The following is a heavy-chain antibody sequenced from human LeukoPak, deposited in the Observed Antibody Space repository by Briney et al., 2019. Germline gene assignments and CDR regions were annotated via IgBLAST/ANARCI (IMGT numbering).Heavy chain of an antibody. Sequence: PGGSLRLSCAASGFTFDDYGISWVRQAPGKGLEWVSGINWNGGSTGYADSVKGRFTISRDNAKNSLYLQMNSLRAEDTAVYYCARVLDTAMVGGFDYWGQGTLVTASS. CDR3: ARVLDTAMVGGFDY. J-gene: IGHJ4*02. CDR1: GFTFDDYG. D-gene: IGHD5-18*01. CDR2: INWNGGST. V-gene: IGHV3-20*04.